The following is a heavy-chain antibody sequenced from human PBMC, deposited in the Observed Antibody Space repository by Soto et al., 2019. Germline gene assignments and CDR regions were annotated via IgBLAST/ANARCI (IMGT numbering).Heavy chain of an antibody. V-gene: IGHV3-30-3*01. CDR3: ASGPRYYDGGMDV. CDR2: ISYDGSRK. Sequence: QVQLVESGGGVVQPGRSLRLSCAASGFTFSSYAMHWVRQAPGKGLEWVAVISYDGSRKHYADSVKGRFTISRDNSKKTLYLQVNSLRVEDTAVYYCASGPRYYDGGMDVWGQGTTVTVSS. J-gene: IGHJ6*02. CDR1: GFTFSSYA.